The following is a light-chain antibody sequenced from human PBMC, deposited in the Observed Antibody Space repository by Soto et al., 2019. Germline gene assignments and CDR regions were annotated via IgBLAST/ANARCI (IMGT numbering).Light chain of an antibody. CDR2: GAS. Sequence: EIVRAQSPATLSVSPGVRATVTCRSSQSISSSYLAWYQQKPGQAPRLLIYGASSRATGIPDRFSGSGSGTDFTLTISRLEPEDFAVYYCQQYGSSPPITFGQGTRLEI. V-gene: IGKV3-20*01. J-gene: IGKJ5*01. CDR1: QSISSSY. CDR3: QQYGSSPPIT.